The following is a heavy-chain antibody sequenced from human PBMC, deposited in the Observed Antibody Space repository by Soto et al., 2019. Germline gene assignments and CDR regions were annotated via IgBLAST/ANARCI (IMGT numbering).Heavy chain of an antibody. CDR2: IKQDGSEK. V-gene: IGHV3-7*01. J-gene: IGHJ4*02. D-gene: IGHD5-18*01. CDR3: ARDFPIQLWYYFDY. CDR1: GFTFSSYW. Sequence: GGSLRLSCAASGFTFSSYWMSWVRQAPGKGLEWVANIKQDGSEKYYVDSVKGRFTISRDNAKNSLYLQMNSLRAEDTAVYYCARDFPIQLWYYFDYWGQGTLVTVSS.